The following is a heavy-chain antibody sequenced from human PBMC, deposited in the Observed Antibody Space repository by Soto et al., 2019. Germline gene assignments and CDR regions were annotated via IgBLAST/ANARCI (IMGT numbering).Heavy chain of an antibody. D-gene: IGHD3-3*01. CDR1: GVIFSNYA. CDR2: ISYDGSNK. J-gene: IGHJ4*02. Sequence: GGSLRLSCAASGVIFSNYAMHWVRRAPGKGLEWVGLISYDGSNKYYADSMKGRFTISRDNSKNTLYLQMNSLRAEDTAVYSCAKEFDGSGFSDYWGQGIPVTVSS. CDR3: AKEFDGSGFSDY. V-gene: IGHV3-30*18.